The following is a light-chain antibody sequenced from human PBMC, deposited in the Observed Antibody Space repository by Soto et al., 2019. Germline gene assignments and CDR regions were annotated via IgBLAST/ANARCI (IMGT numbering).Light chain of an antibody. V-gene: IGKV3-20*01. Sequence: EIVLTQSPGTLSLSPGERATLSCRASQTVSYSYFAWYQQKPGQAPRLLIYGTSNRPTDIPGRFSGSGSGTLFTLTISRLEPEDCAVYYCQQYGASPYTFGQGTKLEIK. J-gene: IGKJ2*01. CDR3: QQYGASPYT. CDR1: QTVSYSY. CDR2: GTS.